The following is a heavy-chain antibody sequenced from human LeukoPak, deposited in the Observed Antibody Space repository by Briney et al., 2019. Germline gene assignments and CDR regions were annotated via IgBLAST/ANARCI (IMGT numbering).Heavy chain of an antibody. CDR1: SGSISSYY. CDR2: IYYSGST. CDR3: ARAAGGSGYSFDY. V-gene: IGHV4-59*01. J-gene: IGHJ4*02. Sequence: PSETLSLTCTVSSGSISSYYWSWIRQPPGKGLEWIGYIYYSGSTNYNPSLKSRVTISVDTSKNQFSLKLSSVTAADTAVYYCARAAGGSGYSFDYWGQGTLVTVSS. D-gene: IGHD3-22*01.